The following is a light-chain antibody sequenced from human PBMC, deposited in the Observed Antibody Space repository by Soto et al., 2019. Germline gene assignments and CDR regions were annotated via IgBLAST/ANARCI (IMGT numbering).Light chain of an antibody. CDR2: KAS. CDR1: QSISSW. CDR3: QQYNNYWT. Sequence: EIQMTQSPSTLSASVGDRVTITCRASQSISSWLAWYQQKPGKAPKLLIYKASSLESGVPSRCSGGGSGTDSTLTISSLQPDDVAIYYCQQYNNYWTLGQGTKVDI. V-gene: IGKV1-5*03. J-gene: IGKJ1*01.